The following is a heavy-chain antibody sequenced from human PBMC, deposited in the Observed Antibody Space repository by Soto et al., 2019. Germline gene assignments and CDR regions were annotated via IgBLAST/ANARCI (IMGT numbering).Heavy chain of an antibody. CDR1: GYTFISYG. CDR3: ARDQTKWLTDAFDI. CDR2: ISPYNGNT. Sequence: HVQLVQSGAEVKKPGASLKVSCKASGYTFISYGVSWVRQAHGQGLEWLGWISPYNGNTNYAQKFQGRITMTTDTSTSTGYMDLRSLRTDDTAVYYCARDQTKWLTDAFDIWGQGTMVVVSS. J-gene: IGHJ3*02. D-gene: IGHD5-12*01. V-gene: IGHV1-18*01.